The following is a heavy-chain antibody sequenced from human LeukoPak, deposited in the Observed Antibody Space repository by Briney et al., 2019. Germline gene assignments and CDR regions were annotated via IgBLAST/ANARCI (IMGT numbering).Heavy chain of an antibody. D-gene: IGHD2-15*01. CDR3: AKGIGPSWFDP. CDR1: GFTFSSYG. V-gene: IGHV3-33*06. Sequence: PGRSLRLSCAASGFTFSSYGMHWVRQAPGKGLEWVAVIWYDGSNKYYADSLKGRFTSSRDNSKNTLYLQMNSLRAEDTAVYYCAKGIGPSWFDPWGQGTLVTVSS. CDR2: IWYDGSNK. J-gene: IGHJ5*02.